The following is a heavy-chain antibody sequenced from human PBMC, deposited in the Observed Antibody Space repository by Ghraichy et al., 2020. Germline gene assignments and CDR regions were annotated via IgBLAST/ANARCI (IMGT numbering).Heavy chain of an antibody. D-gene: IGHD2-21*01. CDR3: VWRRAPDV. CDR1: GFTVSNNY. Sequence: GESLNISCAAPGFTVSNNYMNWVRQAPGRGLEWVSLIYSGGSTYYANSVKGRYTISRDSSKNTMYLQMNSLRDEDTAVYYCVWRRAPDVWGPGTTVTVSS. CDR2: IYSGGST. J-gene: IGHJ6*02. V-gene: IGHV3-66*01.